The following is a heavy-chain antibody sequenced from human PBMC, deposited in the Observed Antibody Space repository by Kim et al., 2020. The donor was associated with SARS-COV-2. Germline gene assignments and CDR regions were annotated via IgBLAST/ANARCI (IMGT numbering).Heavy chain of an antibody. CDR3: ARGLGYGDYPRWFDP. CDR2: IYYSGST. V-gene: IGHV4-59*13. Sequence: SETLSLTCTVSGGSISSYYWSWIRQPPGKGLEWIGYIYYSGSTNYNPSLKSRVTISVDTSKNQFSLKLSSVTAADTAVYYCARGLGYGDYPRWFDPWGQGTLVTVSS. CDR1: GGSISSYY. J-gene: IGHJ5*02. D-gene: IGHD4-17*01.